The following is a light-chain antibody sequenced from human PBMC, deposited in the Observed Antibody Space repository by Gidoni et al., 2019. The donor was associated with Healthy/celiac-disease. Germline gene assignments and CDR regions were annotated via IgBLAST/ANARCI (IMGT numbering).Light chain of an antibody. CDR1: QSVSSSY. Sequence: IVLTQSPGTLSLSPGERATLSCRASQSVSSSYLAWYQQQPGQAPRLLNYGASSRATSIPDRFSGSGSGTDFTLTISRLEPEDFAVYYCQQYGSSRETFGQGTKVEIK. CDR3: QQYGSSRET. CDR2: GAS. J-gene: IGKJ1*01. V-gene: IGKV3-20*01.